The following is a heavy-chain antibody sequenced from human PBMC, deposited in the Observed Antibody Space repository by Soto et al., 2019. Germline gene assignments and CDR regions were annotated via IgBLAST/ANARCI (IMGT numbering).Heavy chain of an antibody. V-gene: IGHV4-39*01. J-gene: IGHJ5*02. CDR1: GGSISSSSYY. CDR2: IYYSGST. CDR3: ARRNTNWFDP. Sequence: SETLSLTCTVSGGSISSSSYYWGWIRQPPGKGLEWIGSIYYSGSTYYNPSLKSRVTISVDTSKNQFSLKLSSVTAADTAVYYCARRNTNWFDPWGQGTLVTVSS.